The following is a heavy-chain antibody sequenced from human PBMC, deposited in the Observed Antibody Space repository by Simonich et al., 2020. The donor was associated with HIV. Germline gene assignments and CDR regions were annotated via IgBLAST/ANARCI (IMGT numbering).Heavy chain of an antibody. D-gene: IGHD3-10*01. V-gene: IGHV1-69*13. CDR3: ARKGGGRGVYYFDY. Sequence: QVQLVQSGAEVKKPGSSVKVSCKASGGTFSSFAISWVRQAPGLGRGWVGWIIPNFGTANYAQMFQGRVTITADESTSTAYMELSSLRSEDTGIYYCARKGGGRGVYYFDYWGQGTLVTVSS. CDR1: GGTFSSFA. CDR2: IIPNFGTA. J-gene: IGHJ4*02.